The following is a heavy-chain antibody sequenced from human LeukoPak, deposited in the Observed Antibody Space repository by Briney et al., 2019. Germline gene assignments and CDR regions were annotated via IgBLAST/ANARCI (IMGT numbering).Heavy chain of an antibody. J-gene: IGHJ4*02. D-gene: IGHD2-2*01. CDR3: ARGLWHCSSTSCYYY. Sequence: GASVKVSCKASGYTFTSYGISWVRQAPGQGLEWMGWISAYNGNTNYAQKLQGRVTMTTDTSTSTAYMELRSLRSDDTAVYYCARGLWHCSSTSCYYYWGQGTLVTVSS. CDR1: GYTFTSYG. CDR2: ISAYNGNT. V-gene: IGHV1-18*01.